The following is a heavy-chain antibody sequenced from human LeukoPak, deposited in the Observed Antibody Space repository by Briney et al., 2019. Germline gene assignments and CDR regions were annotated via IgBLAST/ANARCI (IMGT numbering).Heavy chain of an antibody. CDR1: GFTFSSYG. J-gene: IGHJ4*02. CDR3: ARDYYCSGGSCLYFDY. CDR2: MYYDGISK. D-gene: IGHD2-15*01. V-gene: IGHV3-33*01. Sequence: GGSLRLSCAASGFTFSSYGMHWVRQAPGKGLEWVAVMYYDGISKYYADSVKGRFTIFRDNSNNTLYLQMNSLRVEDTGVYYCARDYYCSGGSCLYFDYWGQGTLVTVSS.